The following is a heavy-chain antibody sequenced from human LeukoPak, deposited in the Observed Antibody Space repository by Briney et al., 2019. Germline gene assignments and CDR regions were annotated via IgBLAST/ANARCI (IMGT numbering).Heavy chain of an antibody. CDR3: ARAGSGAATGIDY. V-gene: IGHV4-61*01. CDR1: GGSISSSSYY. Sequence: SETLSLTCTVSGGSISSSSYYWSWIRQPPGKGLEWIGYIYYSGSTNYNPSLKSRVTMSVDTSKNQFSLKLTSVTAADTAVYYCARAGSGAATGIDYWGQGTLVTVSS. D-gene: IGHD6-13*01. CDR2: IYYSGST. J-gene: IGHJ4*02.